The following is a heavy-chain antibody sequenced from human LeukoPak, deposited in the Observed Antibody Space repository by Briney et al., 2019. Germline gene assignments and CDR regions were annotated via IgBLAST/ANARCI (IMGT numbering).Heavy chain of an antibody. CDR2: IDRFGST. CDR3: ARHVIGRWLGDDYSYYVDV. D-gene: IGHD3-10*01. J-gene: IGHJ6*03. CDR1: GGSFSGYH. V-gene: IGHV4-34*01. Sequence: NASETLSLTCAVYGGSFSGYHWSWIRQPPGKGLEWIGEIDRFGSTNYNPSLKSRVTILVDTSKNQSSLKLSSVTAADTAVYYCARHVIGRWLGDDYSYYVDVWGKGTTVTVSS.